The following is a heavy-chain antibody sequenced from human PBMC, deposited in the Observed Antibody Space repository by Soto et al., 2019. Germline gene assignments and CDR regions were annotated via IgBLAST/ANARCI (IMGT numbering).Heavy chain of an antibody. CDR2: VNSETDGGTT. J-gene: IGHJ6*02. CDR3: PTGLSQQQLVRYYGMDV. CDR1: GFTFINAW. D-gene: IGHD6-13*01. Sequence: EVQLVESGGGLVKPGGSLRLSCAASGFTFINAWLNWFRQAPGKGLEWVCRVNSETDGGTTDYAAPVKGRFTISRDDSQNTLYLQRNSLKTEDTAVYYGPTGLSQQQLVRYYGMDVWVQGTTVTVSS. V-gene: IGHV3-15*07.